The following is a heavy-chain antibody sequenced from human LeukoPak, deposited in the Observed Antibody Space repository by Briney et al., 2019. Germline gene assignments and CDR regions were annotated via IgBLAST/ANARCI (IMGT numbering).Heavy chain of an antibody. CDR3: ARDGRTPRCYYYGMDV. CDR2: ISSSSSYI. Sequence: GGSLRLSCAASGFTFSSYSMNWVRQAPGKGLEWVSSISSSSSYIYYADSVKGRFTISRDNAKNSLYLQMNSLRAEDTAVYYCARDGRTPRCYYYGMDVWGQGTTVTVSS. D-gene: IGHD1-14*01. J-gene: IGHJ6*02. V-gene: IGHV3-21*01. CDR1: GFTFSSYS.